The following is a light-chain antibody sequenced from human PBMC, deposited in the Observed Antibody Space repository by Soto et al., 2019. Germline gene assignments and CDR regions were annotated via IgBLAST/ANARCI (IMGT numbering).Light chain of an antibody. V-gene: IGLV2-23*01. CDR2: EGS. CDR3: CSYAGSSTLGV. Sequence: QSALTQPASASGSPGQSITISCTGTISDVGSYNLVTWYQQHPGKAPKLMIYEGSKRPSGVSNRFSGSKSGNTASLTISGLQAEDEADYYCCSYAGSSTLGVFGGGTKLTVL. CDR1: ISDVGSYNL. J-gene: IGLJ2*01.